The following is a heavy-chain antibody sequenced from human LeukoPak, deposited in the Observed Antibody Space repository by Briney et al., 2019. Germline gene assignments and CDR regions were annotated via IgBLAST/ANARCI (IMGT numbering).Heavy chain of an antibody. V-gene: IGHV3-48*04. D-gene: IGHD6-6*01. CDR2: ISTSPGVI. CDR1: GFTFSTYS. CDR3: ARESGSSSFFVFDP. Sequence: PGGSLRLSCTASGFTFSTYSMNWVRQAPGKGLEWVSYISTSPGVIHYADSVKGRFTISRDNAKNSLYLQMNSLRAEDTAVYYCARESGSSSFFVFDPWGQGTLVTVSS. J-gene: IGHJ5*02.